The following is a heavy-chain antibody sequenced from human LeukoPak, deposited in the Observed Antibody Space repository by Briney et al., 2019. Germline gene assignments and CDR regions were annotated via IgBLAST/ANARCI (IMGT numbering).Heavy chain of an antibody. CDR1: GFTFSSYS. D-gene: IGHD1-14*01. CDR2: ISSSSSYI. CDR3: ARDFTNSPESY. J-gene: IGHJ4*02. Sequence: PGGSLRLSCAASGFTFSSYSMNWVRQAPGKGLEWVSSISSSSSYIYYADSVKGRFTISRDDAKNSLYLQMNSLRAEDTAVYYCARDFTNSPESYWGQGTLVTVSS. V-gene: IGHV3-21*01.